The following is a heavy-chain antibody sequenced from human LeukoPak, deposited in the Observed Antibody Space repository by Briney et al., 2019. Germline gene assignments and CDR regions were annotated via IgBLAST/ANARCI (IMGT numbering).Heavy chain of an antibody. CDR2: IKQDGSEK. CDR3: ARETYYDSSGSFETPFDY. J-gene: IGHJ4*02. CDR1: GFTFSSYW. V-gene: IGHV3-7*01. Sequence: GSLRLSCAASGFTFSSYWMSWVRQAPGKGLEWVANIKQDGSEKYYVDSVKGRFTISRDNAKNSLYLQMNSLRAEDTAVYYCARETYYDSSGSFETPFDYWGQGTLVTVSS. D-gene: IGHD3-22*01.